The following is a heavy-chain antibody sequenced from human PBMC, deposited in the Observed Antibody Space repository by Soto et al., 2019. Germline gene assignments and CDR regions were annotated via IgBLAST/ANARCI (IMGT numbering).Heavy chain of an antibody. CDR3: VKEGSGWDSRGSFDF. CDR1: GLTFSNYG. V-gene: IGHV3-23*01. Sequence: VGSLRLSCAASGLTFSNYGMNWFRQAPGNGLEWVGGISGTGGSAYHADSVKGRLTISRDNSKNTLYLQMNSLRAEDTAIYYCVKEGSGWDSRGSFDFWGRGTMVTVSS. CDR2: ISGTGGSA. J-gene: IGHJ3*01. D-gene: IGHD6-19*01.